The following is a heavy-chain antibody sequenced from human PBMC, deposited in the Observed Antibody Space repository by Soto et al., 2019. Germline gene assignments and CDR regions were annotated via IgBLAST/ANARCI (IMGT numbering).Heavy chain of an antibody. CDR3: ARRIVATETFDY. CDR2: IYHSGST. D-gene: IGHD5-12*01. CDR1: GVNISSGGYS. V-gene: IGHV4-30-2*01. Sequence: SETLSLTSAVAGVNISSGGYSWSWIRQPPGKGLEWIGYIYHSGSTYYNPSLKSRVTISVDRSKNQFSLKLSSVTAADTAVYYCARRIVATETFDYWGQGTLVTVSS. J-gene: IGHJ4*02.